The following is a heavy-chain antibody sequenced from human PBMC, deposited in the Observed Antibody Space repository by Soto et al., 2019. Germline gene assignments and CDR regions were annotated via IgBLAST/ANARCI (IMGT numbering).Heavy chain of an antibody. CDR3: ARASRVVTGV. J-gene: IGHJ6*02. CDR2: IYYSGST. D-gene: IGHD5-18*01. V-gene: IGHV4-30-4*01. Sequence: SQTLSLTCTVSGGSISSGDYYWSWIRQPPGKGLEWIGYIYYSGSTYYNPSLKSRVTISVDTSKNQFSLKLSSLTAADTAVDYGARASRVVTGVWGQGNTVTGS. CDR1: GGSISSGDYY.